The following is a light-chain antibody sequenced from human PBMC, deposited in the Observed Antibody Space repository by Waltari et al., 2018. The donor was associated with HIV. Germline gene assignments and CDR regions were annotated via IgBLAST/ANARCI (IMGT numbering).Light chain of an antibody. J-gene: IGKJ4*01. V-gene: IGKV1-12*01. CDR1: QSIGRW. CDR3: QQASSLPLT. CDR2: ATS. Sequence: IQMTHSPSSVSASVAATVTPTCRASQSIGRWLVWYQQTPGKAPKLLIYATSTLQPGVPSRFSGSGSGTTFALTITSLQPEDFATYYCQQASSLPLTFGGGTKVEIK.